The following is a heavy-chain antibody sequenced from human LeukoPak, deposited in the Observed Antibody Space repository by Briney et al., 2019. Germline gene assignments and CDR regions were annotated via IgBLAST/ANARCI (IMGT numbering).Heavy chain of an antibody. Sequence: SETLSLTCTVSGGSISSSSYYWGWIRQPPGKGLEWIGSIYYSGSTYYNPSLKSRVTISVDTSKNQISLKLSSVTAADTAGYYCARGRDYYDSSGYKDAFDIWGQGTMVTVSS. V-gene: IGHV4-39*07. CDR2: IYYSGST. J-gene: IGHJ3*02. CDR3: ARGRDYYDSSGYKDAFDI. D-gene: IGHD3-22*01. CDR1: GGSISSSSYY.